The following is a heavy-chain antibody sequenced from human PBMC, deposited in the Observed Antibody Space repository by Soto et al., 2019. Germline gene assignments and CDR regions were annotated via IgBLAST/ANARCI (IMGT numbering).Heavy chain of an antibody. Sequence: EVQLVESGGNLVQPGGSPRLSCVGSGFTFSSNWMTWVRQAPGKGLEWVANIRQDGSEINYVDSVKGRFTISRDNTKNTLYLQMNSQRAEDTAIYYCAREVVVSRGASYFGYWGPGTLVTVSS. CDR2: IRQDGSEI. CDR3: AREVVVSRGASYFGY. D-gene: IGHD2-2*01. J-gene: IGHJ4*02. CDR1: GFTFSSNW. V-gene: IGHV3-7*04.